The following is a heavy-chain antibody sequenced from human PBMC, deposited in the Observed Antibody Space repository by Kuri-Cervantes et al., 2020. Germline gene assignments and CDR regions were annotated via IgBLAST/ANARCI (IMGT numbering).Heavy chain of an antibody. V-gene: IGHV4-39*07. Sequence: SETLSLTCTVSGGSISSSSYYWGWIRQPPGKGLEWIGSIYYSGSTYYNPSLKSRVTISVDTSKNQFSLKLSSVTAADTAVYYCARDPGYAHFDYWGQGTLVTVSS. CDR1: GGSISSSSYY. CDR2: IYYSGST. D-gene: IGHD2-2*01. CDR3: ARDPGYAHFDY. J-gene: IGHJ4*02.